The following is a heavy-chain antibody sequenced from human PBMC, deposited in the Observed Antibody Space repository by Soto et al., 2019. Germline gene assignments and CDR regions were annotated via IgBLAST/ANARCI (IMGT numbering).Heavy chain of an antibody. D-gene: IGHD1-1*01. CDR2: ISPNGDST. CDR3: AKDDPLEPPHY. CDR1: GFTFNNYA. V-gene: IGHV3-23*01. Sequence: GGSLRLSCAASGFTFNNYAMNWVRQAPGRGLEWVSIISPNGDSTYYADSVKGRFTISRDNAQNTVFLQMNSLRAEDTAIYFCAKDDPLEPPHYWGQGTLVTVS. J-gene: IGHJ4*02.